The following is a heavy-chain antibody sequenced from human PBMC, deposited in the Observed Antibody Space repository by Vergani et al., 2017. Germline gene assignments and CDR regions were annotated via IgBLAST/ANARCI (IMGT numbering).Heavy chain of an antibody. CDR1: GFTFSSYA. V-gene: IGHV3-30-3*01. D-gene: IGHD1-1*01. J-gene: IGHJ4*02. CDR3: ARSHQTGLDY. Sequence: QVQLVESGGGVVQPGRSLRLSCAASGFTFSSYAMHWVRQAPGKGLEWVAVISYDGSNKYYADSVKGRFTISRDNSKNTLYLQMNSLRAEDTAVYYCARSHQTGLDYGSQGTLVTVSS. CDR2: ISYDGSNK.